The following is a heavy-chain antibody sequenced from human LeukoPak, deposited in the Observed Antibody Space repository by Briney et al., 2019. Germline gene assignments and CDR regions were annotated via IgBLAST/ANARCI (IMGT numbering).Heavy chain of an antibody. J-gene: IGHJ4*02. Sequence: SETLSLICTVSGGPISRYYWSWMRQPPGKGLEWIGYIYYSGSTNYNPSLKSRVTISVDTSKNQFSLKLSSVTAADTAVYYCARGDSSSWYYFDYWGQGTLVTVSS. CDR1: GGPISRYY. CDR2: IYYSGST. D-gene: IGHD6-13*01. V-gene: IGHV4-59*01. CDR3: ARGDSSSWYYFDY.